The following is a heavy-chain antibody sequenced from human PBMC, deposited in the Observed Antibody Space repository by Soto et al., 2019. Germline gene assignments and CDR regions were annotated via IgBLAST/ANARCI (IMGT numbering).Heavy chain of an antibody. V-gene: IGHV5-51*01. D-gene: IGHD3-22*01. J-gene: IGHJ4*03. CDR3: ARGPYYYDSSGYYYYFDY. CDR2: IYPGDSDT. CDR1: GYSFTSYW. Sequence: HGESLKISCKGSGYSFTSYWIGWVRQMPGKGLEWMGIIYPGDSDTRYSPSFQGQVTISADKSISTAYLQWSSLKASDTAMYYCARGPYYYDSSGYYYYFDYWGQGTMVTVSS.